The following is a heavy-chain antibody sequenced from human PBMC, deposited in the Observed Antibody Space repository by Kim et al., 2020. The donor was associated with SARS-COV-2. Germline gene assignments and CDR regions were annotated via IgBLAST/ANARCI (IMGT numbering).Heavy chain of an antibody. CDR2: IYYSGST. J-gene: IGHJ5*02. D-gene: IGHD3-16*02. Sequence: SETLSLTCTVSGGSISSYYWSWIRQPPGKGLEWIGYIYYSGSTNYNPSLKSRVTISVDTSKNQFSLKLSSVTAADTAVYYCARERGAGFYDYVWGSYRTNNWFDPWGQGTLVTVSS. CDR1: GGSISSYY. V-gene: IGHV4-59*13. CDR3: ARERGAGFYDYVWGSYRTNNWFDP.